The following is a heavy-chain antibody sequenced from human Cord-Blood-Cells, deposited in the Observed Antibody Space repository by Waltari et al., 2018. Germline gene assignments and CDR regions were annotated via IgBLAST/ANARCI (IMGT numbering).Heavy chain of an antibody. CDR1: GFTFSSFR. D-gene: IGHD2-15*01. CDR3: ARGGEVVQDY. Sequence: EVQLVESGGGLVQPGGSLRLSCAASGFTFSSFRMNWVRQAPGKGLEWVSYISSSSSTIYYADSVKGRFTISRDNAKNSLYLQMNSLRAEDTAVYYCARGGEVVQDYWGQGTLVTVSS. CDR2: ISSSSSTI. J-gene: IGHJ4*02. V-gene: IGHV3-48*01.